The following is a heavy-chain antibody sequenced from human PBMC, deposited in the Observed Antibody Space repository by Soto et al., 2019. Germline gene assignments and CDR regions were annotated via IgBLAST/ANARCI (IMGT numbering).Heavy chain of an antibody. CDR3: ARAAAPFVDDAFDI. V-gene: IGHV3-30-3*01. CDR2: ISYDGSNK. Sequence: GGSLRLSCAASGFTFSSYAMHWVRQAPGKGLEWVAVISYDGSNKYYADSVKGRFTISRDNSKNTLYLQMNSLRAEDTAVYYCARAAAPFVDDAFDIWGQGTMVTVSS. CDR1: GFTFSSYA. J-gene: IGHJ3*02. D-gene: IGHD6-13*01.